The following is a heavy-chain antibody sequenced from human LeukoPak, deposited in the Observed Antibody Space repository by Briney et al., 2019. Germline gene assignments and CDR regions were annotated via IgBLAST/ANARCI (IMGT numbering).Heavy chain of an antibody. V-gene: IGHV3-7*03. CDR3: ARETYYYDSSGYPNYYYYGMDV. CDR1: GFTFSSYW. CDR2: IKQDGSEK. D-gene: IGHD3-22*01. J-gene: IGHJ6*02. Sequence: GGSLRLSCAASGFTFSSYWVSWVRQAPGKGLEWVANIKQDGSEKYYVDSVKGRFTISRDNAKNSLYLQMNSLRAEDTAVYYCARETYYYDSSGYPNYYYYGMDVWGQGTTVTVSS.